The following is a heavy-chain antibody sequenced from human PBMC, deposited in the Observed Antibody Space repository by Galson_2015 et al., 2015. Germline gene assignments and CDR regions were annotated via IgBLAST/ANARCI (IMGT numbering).Heavy chain of an antibody. V-gene: IGHV3-23*01. CDR3: AKEGPSNMVRGVKENGMDV. Sequence: SLRLSCAASGFTFSSYAMSWVRQAPGKGLEWVSAISGSGGSTYYADSVKGRFTISRDNSKNTLYLQMNSLRAEDTAVYYCAKEGPSNMVRGVKENGMDVSGPGTPVTVS. J-gene: IGHJ6*02. CDR1: GFTFSSYA. D-gene: IGHD3-10*01. CDR2: ISGSGGST.